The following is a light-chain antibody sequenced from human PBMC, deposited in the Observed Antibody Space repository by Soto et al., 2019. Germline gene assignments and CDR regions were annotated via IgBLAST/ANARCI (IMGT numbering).Light chain of an antibody. CDR3: QQYDNSPFT. CDR2: GTS. CDR1: QSVSGMY. J-gene: IGKJ3*01. V-gene: IGKV3-20*01. Sequence: EVVLTQSPSTLSLSPGEGATLSCRASQSVSGMYLAWYQQKPGQAPRLLIYGTSNRATGIPDRFSGSGSGTDFTLTIRRLEPEDFAMYFCQQYDNSPFTFGHGTKVDIK.